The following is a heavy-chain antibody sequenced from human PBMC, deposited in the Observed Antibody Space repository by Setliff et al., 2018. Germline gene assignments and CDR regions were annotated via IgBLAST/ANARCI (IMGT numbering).Heavy chain of an antibody. D-gene: IGHD5-18*01. CDR3: ARAPSVELVTIRTNSWFTY. CDR2: ISVYNGDT. CDR1: GGTLSSYA. V-gene: IGHV1-18*01. Sequence: ASVKVSCKASGGTLSSYAISWVRQAPGRGLEWMGWISVYNGDTNYAQKFQGRVTLTTDTSTSTAYMELRSLTSDDSAFYYCARAPSVELVTIRTNSWFTYWGQGTLVTVSS. J-gene: IGHJ4*02.